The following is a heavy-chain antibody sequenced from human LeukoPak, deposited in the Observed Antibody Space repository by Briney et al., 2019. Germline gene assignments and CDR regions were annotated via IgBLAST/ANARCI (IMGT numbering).Heavy chain of an antibody. D-gene: IGHD4-23*01. CDR1: GYTFIAYY. CDR3: ARGVDYGGNPWEFDY. CDR2: INPNSGGT. J-gene: IGHJ4*02. V-gene: IGHV1-2*02. Sequence: GASVKVSCKASGYTFIAYYMHWVRQAPGQGLEWMGWINPNSGGTNYAQKFQGRVTMTRDTSISTAYMELSRLRSDDTAVYYCARGVDYGGNPWEFDYWGQGTLVTVSS.